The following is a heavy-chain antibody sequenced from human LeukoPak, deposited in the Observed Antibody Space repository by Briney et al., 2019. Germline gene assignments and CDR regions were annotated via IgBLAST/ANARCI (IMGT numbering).Heavy chain of an antibody. CDR1: GFTVRSNY. V-gene: IGHV3-66*02. D-gene: IGHD6-19*01. CDR2: IYSGGAT. Sequence: GGSLRLSCAGSGFTVRSNYMSWVRQAPGQGLERVSVIYSGGATYYADSVKGRFTISRDNSKNTVYLQMGSLRAEDTAVYYWARAPGAHQRAVALDYWGQGTLVTVSS. CDR3: ARAPGAHQRAVALDY. J-gene: IGHJ4*02.